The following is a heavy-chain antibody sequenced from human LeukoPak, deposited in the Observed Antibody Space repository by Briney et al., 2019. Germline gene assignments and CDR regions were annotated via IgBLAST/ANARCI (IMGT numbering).Heavy chain of an antibody. D-gene: IGHD3/OR15-3a*01. CDR3: ARDYDFSFDY. J-gene: IGHJ4*02. CDR1: GFTFSSYS. CDR2: IGSSLTMI. V-gene: IGHV3-48*02. Sequence: GGSLRLSCAASGFTFSSYSMNWVRQAPGKGLEWISYIGSSLTMIDYADSVKGRFTISRDNAKNSLFLQMDSLTDEDTAVYYCARDYDFSFDYWGQGTLVTVSS.